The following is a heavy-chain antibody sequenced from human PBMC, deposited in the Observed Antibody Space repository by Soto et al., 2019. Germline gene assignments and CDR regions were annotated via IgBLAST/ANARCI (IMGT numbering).Heavy chain of an antibody. CDR1: GGTFSSYA. Sequence: SVKVSCKASGGTFSSYAISWVRQAPGQGLEWMGGIIPIFGTANYAQKFQGRVTITADESMSTAYMELSSLRSEETAVYYCARGYTIGDYGDYCGQGTLVTVYS. D-gene: IGHD4-17*01. V-gene: IGHV1-69*13. J-gene: IGHJ4*02. CDR2: IIPIFGTA. CDR3: ARGYTIGDYGDY.